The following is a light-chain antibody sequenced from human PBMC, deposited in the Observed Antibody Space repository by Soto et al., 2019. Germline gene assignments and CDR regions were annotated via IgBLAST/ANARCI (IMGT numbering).Light chain of an antibody. Sequence: EIVMTQSPATLSVSPGETATLSCRASQSVSNNLAWYQQKPGQAHRLLISGASTRATGIPARFSGSGSGTEFTLTISSLQSEDIAVYYCQQHNNWHPISSGQGTRLEIK. CDR1: QSVSNN. CDR2: GAS. CDR3: QQHNNWHPIS. J-gene: IGKJ5*01. V-gene: IGKV3-15*01.